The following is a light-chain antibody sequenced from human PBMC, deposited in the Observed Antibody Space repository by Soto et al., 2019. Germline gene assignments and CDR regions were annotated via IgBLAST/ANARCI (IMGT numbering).Light chain of an antibody. V-gene: IGKV1-39*01. CDR3: QQSYTSPIT. Sequence: IQMTQSPSSLSSSSSHRVTITCRSTQTIHTYLNWYQQKPGKDPKILISDTSSLQSGVPLRFSGSGSGTDFTLTISSLQPEDLASYYCQQSYTSPITFGGGTKV. CDR1: QTIHTY. CDR2: DTS. J-gene: IGKJ4*01.